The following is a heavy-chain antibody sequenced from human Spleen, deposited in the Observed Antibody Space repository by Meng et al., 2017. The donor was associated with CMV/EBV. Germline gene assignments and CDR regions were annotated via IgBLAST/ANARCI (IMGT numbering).Heavy chain of an antibody. CDR3: AREGRYCAHGVCIYSFAY. Sequence: FTFSDYAIHWVRQAPGKGLEWVSFISYDGSNKYYADSVKGRFTISRDDSKSTLFLQLNSLRAEDTGVYYCAREGRYCAHGVCIYSFAYWGQGTLVTVSS. V-gene: IGHV3-30-3*01. D-gene: IGHD2-8*01. J-gene: IGHJ4*02. CDR1: FTFSDYA. CDR2: ISYDGSNK.